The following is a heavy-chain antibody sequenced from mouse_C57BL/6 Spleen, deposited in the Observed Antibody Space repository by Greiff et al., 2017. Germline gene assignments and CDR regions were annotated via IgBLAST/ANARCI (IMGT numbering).Heavy chain of an antibody. CDR1: GFTFSDYG. CDR3: ASYSGFAY. D-gene: IGHD2-12*01. V-gene: IGHV5-17*01. CDR2: ISSGSSTI. J-gene: IGHJ3*01. Sequence: DVMLVESGGGLVKPGGSLKLSCAASGFTFSDYGMHWVRQAPEKGLEWVAYISSGSSTIYYADTVKGRFTISRDNAKNTLFLQMTSLRSEDTAMYYCASYSGFAYWGQGTLVTVSA.